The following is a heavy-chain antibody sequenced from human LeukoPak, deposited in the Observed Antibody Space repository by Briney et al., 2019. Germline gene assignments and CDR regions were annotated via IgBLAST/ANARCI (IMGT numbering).Heavy chain of an antibody. V-gene: IGHV4-31*03. CDR3: ARATVCYDQDYFDY. D-gene: IGHD3-3*01. CDR2: VYYSGST. Sequence: SETLSLTCTVSGGSISRGGYYWSWIRQHPGEGLEWIGYVYYSGSTYYMPSLKSRVTISVDTSKNQFSLKLSTVTAADTAVYYCARATVCYDQDYFDYWGQGTLVTVSS. J-gene: IGHJ4*02. CDR1: GGSISRGGYY.